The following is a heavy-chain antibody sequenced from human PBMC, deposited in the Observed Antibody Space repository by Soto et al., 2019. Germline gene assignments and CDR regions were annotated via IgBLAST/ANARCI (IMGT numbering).Heavy chain of an antibody. CDR3: ARGAPGAAPY. CDR1: RGPIIHGDSY. Sequence: QVQLQESGPGLVKPSQTLSLTCTVSRGPIIHGDSYLNWIWQHPEQCLERMGYINYRGTTNYNPALKSRIPISIDTSKHQFSLRLTSVTAADTAVYYCARGAPGAAPYWGQGTPVTVSS. CDR2: INYRGTT. D-gene: IGHD6-13*01. V-gene: IGHV4-31*03. J-gene: IGHJ4*02.